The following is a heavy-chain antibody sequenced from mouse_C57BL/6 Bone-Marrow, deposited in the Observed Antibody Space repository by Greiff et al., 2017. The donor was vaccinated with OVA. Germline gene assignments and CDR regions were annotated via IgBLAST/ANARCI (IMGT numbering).Heavy chain of an antibody. CDR3: AREGTYYSTYYAMDY. J-gene: IGHJ4*01. D-gene: IGHD2-5*01. CDR2: INYDGSST. Sequence: EVHLVESEGGLVQPGSSMKLSCTASGFTFSDYYMAWVRQVPEKGLEWVANINYDGSSTYYLDSLKSRFIISRDNAKNILYLQMSSLKSEDTATYYCAREGTYYSTYYAMDYWGQGTSVTVSS. V-gene: IGHV5-16*01. CDR1: GFTFSDYY.